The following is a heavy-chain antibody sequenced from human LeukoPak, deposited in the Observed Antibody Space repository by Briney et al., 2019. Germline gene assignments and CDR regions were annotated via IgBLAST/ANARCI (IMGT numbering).Heavy chain of an antibody. V-gene: IGHV4-39*07. CDR1: GGSVYTSDYY. CDR2: IFYTGKT. CDR3: ARFVVGYFDY. Sequence: SETLSLTCTVSGGSVYTSDYYWGWVRHPPGKGPEWIGDIFYTGKTNYNPSLKSRVTISVDTSKNQFSLKLSSVTAADTAVYYCARFVVGYFDYWGQGTLVTVAS. J-gene: IGHJ4*02. D-gene: IGHD2-21*01.